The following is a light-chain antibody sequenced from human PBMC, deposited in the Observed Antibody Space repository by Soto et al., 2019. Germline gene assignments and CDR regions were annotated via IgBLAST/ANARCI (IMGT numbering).Light chain of an antibody. J-gene: IGLJ2*01. Sequence: QSVLTQPPSASGSPGQSVTISCSGTKNDIGVYDFVSWYQHHPGKAPRLIIYEVVQRPSGVPDRFSGSKSGNTASLTVSGLQAEDEADYYCCSYAGSSTLVFGGGTKLTVL. CDR1: KNDIGVYDF. V-gene: IGLV2-8*01. CDR3: CSYAGSSTLV. CDR2: EVV.